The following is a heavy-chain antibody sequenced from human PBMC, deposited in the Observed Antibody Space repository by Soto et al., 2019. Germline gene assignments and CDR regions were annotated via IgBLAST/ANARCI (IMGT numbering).Heavy chain of an antibody. CDR1: GFTFTEYY. D-gene: IGHD6-19*01. J-gene: IGHJ4*02. V-gene: IGHV1-2*02. Sequence: ASVKVSCKTSGFTFTEYYMHWVRQAPGQGLEWMGWTNPNSGGTNYAQSFQGRVTMTRDTSISTAYMEVRRLRSDDTAVYYCARFQSSVAGTLADYWGQGTLVTVS. CDR2: TNPNSGGT. CDR3: ARFQSSVAGTLADY.